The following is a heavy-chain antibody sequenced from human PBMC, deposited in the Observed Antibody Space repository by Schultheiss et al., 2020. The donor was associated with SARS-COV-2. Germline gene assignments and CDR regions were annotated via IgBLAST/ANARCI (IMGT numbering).Heavy chain of an antibody. CDR1: GGSISSYY. D-gene: IGHD6-13*01. CDR3: ARTPPYSSSWYGGNWFDP. CDR2: IYYSGST. Sequence: SETLSLTCTVSGGSISSYYWGWIRQPPGKGLEWIGYIYYSGSTYYNPSLKSLVTISVDTSKNQFSLKLSSVTAADTAVYYCARTPPYSSSWYGGNWFDPWGQGTLVTVSS. J-gene: IGHJ5*02. V-gene: IGHV4-59*01.